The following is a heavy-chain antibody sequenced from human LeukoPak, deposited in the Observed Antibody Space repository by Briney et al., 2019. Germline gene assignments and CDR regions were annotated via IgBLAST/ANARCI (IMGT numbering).Heavy chain of an antibody. CDR2: IKSKTDGGT. Sequence: GGSLTLSCAASGFTFSKAWMSWVRQAPGKGVEWVGRIKSKTDGGTDYAAPGKGRFTISIYYSKNTLYLQINSLKTEDTAVYYRTTDPFQNIVVVPAAIIKMDYWGQGTLVTVAS. D-gene: IGHD2-2*01. CDR3: TTDPFQNIVVVPAAIIKMDY. CDR1: GFTFSKAW. V-gene: IGHV3-15*01. J-gene: IGHJ4*02.